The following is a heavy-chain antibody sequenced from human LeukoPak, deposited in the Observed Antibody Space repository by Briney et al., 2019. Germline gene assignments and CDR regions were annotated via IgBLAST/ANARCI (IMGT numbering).Heavy chain of an antibody. V-gene: IGHV4-39*01. CDR1: GGSISSYY. D-gene: IGHD3-9*01. CDR3: ARHPRYFDWLSSSFDY. Sequence: SETLSLTCTVSGGSISSYYWSWIRQPPGKGLEWIGSIYYSGSTYYNPSLKSRVTISVDTSKNQFSLKLSSVTAADTAVYYCARHPRYFDWLSSSFDYWGQGTLVTVSS. CDR2: IYYSGST. J-gene: IGHJ4*02.